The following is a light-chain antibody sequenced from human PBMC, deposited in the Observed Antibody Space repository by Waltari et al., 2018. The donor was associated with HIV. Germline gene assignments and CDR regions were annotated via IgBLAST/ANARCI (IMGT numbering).Light chain of an antibody. CDR1: SSDIGAYNY. V-gene: IGLV2-14*03. CDR2: DVT. J-gene: IGLJ2*01. Sequence: QSALTQPRSVSGSPGQSVTISCTGTSSDIGAYNYVPRYQHHPGKAPKLIIYDVTNRPSGVSNRFSGSKSGNTASLTISGLQAEDESDYYCTSYTSSSTLVFGGGTKLTVL. CDR3: TSYTSSSTLV.